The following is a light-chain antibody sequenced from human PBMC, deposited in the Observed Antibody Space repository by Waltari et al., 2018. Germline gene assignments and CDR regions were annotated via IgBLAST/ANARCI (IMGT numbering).Light chain of an antibody. CDR2: WAS. CDR1: QSLLFHANNKNY. Sequence: DIVMTQSPDSLAVSLGERATINCKSSQSLLFHANNKNYLAWYQQRPGHPPNLLISWASTRESGVPDRFSGSGSGTDFTLTNSSLQAEDVAVYYCQQYSSTPLTFGGGTKVEIK. J-gene: IGKJ4*01. V-gene: IGKV4-1*01. CDR3: QQYSSTPLT.